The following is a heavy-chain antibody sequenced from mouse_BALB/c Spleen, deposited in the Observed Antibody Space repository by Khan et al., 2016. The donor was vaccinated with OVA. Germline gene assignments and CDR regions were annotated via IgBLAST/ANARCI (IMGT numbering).Heavy chain of an antibody. CDR1: GYTFTSYW. CDR3: ARYQYGNYFYARDY. J-gene: IGHJ4*01. CDR2: IDPSDSET. Sequence: QVQLQQPGAELVKPGAPVKLSCKASGYTFTSYWMNWVKQRPGRGLEWIGRIDPSDSETHYNQKFKEQATLTVDKSYSTDYIQLSSLTSEDYAVYSGARYQYGNYFYARDYWGQGTSVTVSS. D-gene: IGHD2-10*02. V-gene: IGHV1-69*02.